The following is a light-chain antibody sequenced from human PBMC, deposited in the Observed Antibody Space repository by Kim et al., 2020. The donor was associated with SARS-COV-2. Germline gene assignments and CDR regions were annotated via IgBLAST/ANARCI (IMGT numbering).Light chain of an antibody. CDR3: LLAYGGARV. V-gene: IGLV7-46*01. CDR1: TGSVTSGHH. J-gene: IGLJ3*02. Sequence: QAVVTQEPSLIVSPGGTVTLTCGSSTGSVTSGHHAYWFQHKPGQAPRTLIYETSNKHSWTPARFSGSLRGGKVALTLSGAQPEDEAEYYCLLAYGGARVFGGGTQLTVL. CDR2: ETS.